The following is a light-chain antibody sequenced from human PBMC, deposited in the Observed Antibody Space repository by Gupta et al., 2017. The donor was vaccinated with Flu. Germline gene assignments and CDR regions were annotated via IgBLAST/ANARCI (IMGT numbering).Light chain of an antibody. J-gene: IGLJ3*02. Sequence: QSVLTQPPSVSGAPGQRVTISCTGSSSNIGAGYDVHWYQQLPGNAPKLLIYGNSNRPSGVPDRFSGSKSGTSASLAITGLQAEDEADYYCQSYDSSRGVFGGGTKLTVL. V-gene: IGLV1-40*01. CDR2: GNS. CDR3: QSYDSSRGV. CDR1: SSNIGAGYD.